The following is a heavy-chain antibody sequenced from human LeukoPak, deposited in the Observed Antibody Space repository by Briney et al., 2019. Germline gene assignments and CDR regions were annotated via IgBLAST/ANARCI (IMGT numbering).Heavy chain of an antibody. J-gene: IGHJ5*02. CDR3: ARKSYCSGGSCRNSNWFDP. Sequence: PSETLSLTCTVSGGSISSSSYYWGWIRQPPGKGLEWIGSIYYSGSTYYNPSLKSRVTISVDTSKNQFSLKLSSVTAADTAVYYRARKSYCSGGSCRNSNWFDPWGQGTLVTVSS. CDR1: GGSISSSSYY. CDR2: IYYSGST. V-gene: IGHV4-39*01. D-gene: IGHD2-15*01.